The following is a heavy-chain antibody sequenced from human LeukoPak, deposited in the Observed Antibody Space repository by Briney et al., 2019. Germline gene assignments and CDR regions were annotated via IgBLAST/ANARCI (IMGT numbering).Heavy chain of an antibody. V-gene: IGHV4-4*07. CDR1: GGSISSYY. Sequence: PSETLSLTCTVSGGSISSYYWSWIRQPAGKGLEWIGRIYTSGSTNYNPSLKSRVTMSVDTSKNQFSLKLSSVTAADTAVYYCAREDYYDSSGYYKYWYFDLWGRGTLVTVSS. CDR2: IYTSGST. J-gene: IGHJ2*01. CDR3: AREDYYDSSGYYKYWYFDL. D-gene: IGHD3-22*01.